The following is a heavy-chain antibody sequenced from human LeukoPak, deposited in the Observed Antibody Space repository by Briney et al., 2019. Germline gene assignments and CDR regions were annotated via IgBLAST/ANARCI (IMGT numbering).Heavy chain of an antibody. CDR2: IIPIFGTA. CDR1: GGTFSSYA. D-gene: IGHD3-22*01. CDR3: ARDTDSSGVNDAFDI. Sequence: ASVKVSCKASGGTFSSYAISWVRQAPGQGLEWMGGIIPIFGTANYAQKFQGRVTITADESTSTAYMELSSLRSEDTAVYYCARDTDSSGVNDAFDIWGQGTMVTVSS. J-gene: IGHJ3*02. V-gene: IGHV1-69*13.